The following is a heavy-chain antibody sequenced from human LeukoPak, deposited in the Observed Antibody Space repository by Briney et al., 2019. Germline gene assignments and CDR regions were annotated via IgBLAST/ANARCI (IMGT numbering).Heavy chain of an antibody. Sequence: PGGSLRLSCAASGFTFNTYSMNWVRQAPGKGLEWISYISTSGTSIYYADSVKGRFTISRDNAKNSLYLQVDSLRDDDTAIYYCASGYTFDYWGQGTLVTVSS. J-gene: IGHJ4*02. CDR2: ISTSGTSI. CDR1: GFTFNTYS. D-gene: IGHD5-18*01. V-gene: IGHV3-48*02. CDR3: ASGYTFDY.